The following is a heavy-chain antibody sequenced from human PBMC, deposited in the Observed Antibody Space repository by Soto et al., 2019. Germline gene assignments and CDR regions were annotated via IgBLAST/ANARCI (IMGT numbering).Heavy chain of an antibody. CDR3: ARMATFGSLNWFDP. J-gene: IGHJ5*02. V-gene: IGHV1-8*01. D-gene: IGHD3-16*01. CDR1: GYIFTNND. CDR2: VNPGSSDT. Sequence: ASVKVSCKASGYIFTNNDVSWVRQATGQGLEWMGWVNPGSSDTGYARKFQGRVTMTRDISTATAYMELSSLRSDDTAIYYCARMATFGSLNWFDPWGQGTLVTVSS.